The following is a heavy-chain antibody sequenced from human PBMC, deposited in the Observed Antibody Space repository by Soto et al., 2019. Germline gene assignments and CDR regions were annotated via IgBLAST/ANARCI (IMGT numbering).Heavy chain of an antibody. CDR3: AREVLAVAGTGYAFDI. CDR1: GFPFRDYY. CDR2: ISSSGSTI. D-gene: IGHD6-19*01. V-gene: IGHV3-11*01. J-gene: IGHJ3*02. Sequence: QVQLVESGGGLVKPGGSLRLSCAASGFPFRDYYRSWIRQAPGKGREGVSYISSSGSTIYYADSVKGRFTISRDNAKNSLYLQMNSLRAEDTAVYYCAREVLAVAGTGYAFDIWGQGTMVTVSS.